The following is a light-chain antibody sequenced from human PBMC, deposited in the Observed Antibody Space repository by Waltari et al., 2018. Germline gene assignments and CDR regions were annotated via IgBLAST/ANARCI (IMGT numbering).Light chain of an antibody. CDR1: TSDAGGYNS. CDR3: GSYTGSTTWV. V-gene: IGLV2-14*01. Sequence: QSALTQPASVSGSPGRSITISCTGATSDAGGYNSVSWYQQRPGKAPKLLLFDVSNLPSGVSNRCSGSKSGNTASLTSSGLQAEDEAAYYCGSYTGSTTWVFGGGTKLTVL. J-gene: IGLJ3*02. CDR2: DVS.